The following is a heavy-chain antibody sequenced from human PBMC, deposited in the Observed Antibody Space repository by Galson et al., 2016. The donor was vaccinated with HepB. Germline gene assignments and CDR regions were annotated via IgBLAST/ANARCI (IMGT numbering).Heavy chain of an antibody. CDR2: MFSTGSS. CDR3: ARPISGTSLSDFDY. V-gene: IGHV4-39*02. D-gene: IGHD1-20*01. CDR1: GASNIMNKYF. Sequence: SETLSLTCSVSGASNIMNKYFWGWIRQPPGKGLEWIGSMFSTGSSYFNLSLKSRVSMSIDTSTNRLSLKLSSVTAADTAFYYCARPISGTSLSDFDYWGQGILVTVSS. J-gene: IGHJ4*02.